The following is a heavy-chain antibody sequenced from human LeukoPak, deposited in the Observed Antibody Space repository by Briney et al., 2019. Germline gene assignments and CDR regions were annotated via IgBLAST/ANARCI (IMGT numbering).Heavy chain of an antibody. J-gene: IGHJ4*02. V-gene: IGHV4-39*01. CDR1: GGSISSSSYY. CDR2: IYYSGST. CDR3: ARVNTAKVPFDY. Sequence: SETLSLTCTVSGGSISSSSYYWGWIRQPPGKGLEWIGSIYYSGSTYYNPSLKSRVTISVDTSKNQFSLKLSSVTAADTAVYYCARVNTAKVPFDYWGQGTLVTVSS. D-gene: IGHD5-18*01.